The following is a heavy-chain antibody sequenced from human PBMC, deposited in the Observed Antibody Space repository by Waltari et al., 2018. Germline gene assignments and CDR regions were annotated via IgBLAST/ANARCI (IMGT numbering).Heavy chain of an antibody. V-gene: IGHV4-39*01. CDR3: ARFSKSANWIDP. CDR1: GGSISSSGSY. D-gene: IGHD3-3*02. J-gene: IGHJ5*02. Sequence: QLQLQESGPGLVKPSETLSLTCTVSGGSISSSGSYWGWIRQPPGKGLEWIGSISYSGITSYNTSLMSRGTISVDTSKNQFSLKLTSVIAAETAVFYCARFSKSANWIDPWGQGTLVTVSS. CDR2: ISYSGIT.